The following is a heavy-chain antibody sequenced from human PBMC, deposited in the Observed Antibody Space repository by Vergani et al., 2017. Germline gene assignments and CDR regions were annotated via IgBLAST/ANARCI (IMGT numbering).Heavy chain of an antibody. CDR2: ISSSSSTI. V-gene: IGHV3-48*01. J-gene: IGHJ3*02. CDR3: AKEPRGYSSGGYVGAFDI. CDR1: GFTFSSYS. D-gene: IGHD6-19*01. Sequence: EVQLVESGGGLVQPGGSLRLSCAASGFTFSSYSMNWVRQAPGKGLEWVSYISSSSSTIYYADSVKGRFTISRDNSKNTLYLQMNSLRAEDTAVYYCAKEPRGYSSGGYVGAFDIWGQGIMVTVSS.